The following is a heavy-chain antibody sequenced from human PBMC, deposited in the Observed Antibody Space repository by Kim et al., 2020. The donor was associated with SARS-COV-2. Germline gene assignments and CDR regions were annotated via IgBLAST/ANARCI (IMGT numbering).Heavy chain of an antibody. V-gene: IGHV4-31*03. J-gene: IGHJ4*02. Sequence: SETLSLTCTVSGASISSGTYYWSWIRQHPEKGLEWIGYIYYSGSTYYNPSLKSRVAMSVDTSKNQFSLKMNSMTAADTGVYYCARSSGYGDHDYWGQGTLVTVSS. CDR2: IYYSGST. CDR1: GASISSGTYY. CDR3: ARSSGYGDHDY. D-gene: IGHD4-17*01.